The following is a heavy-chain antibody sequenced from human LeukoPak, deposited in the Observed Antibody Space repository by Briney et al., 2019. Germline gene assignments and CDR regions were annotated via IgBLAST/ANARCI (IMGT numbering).Heavy chain of an antibody. CDR2: IYYSGST. CDR3: ARELAAAGMFDY. D-gene: IGHD6-13*01. Sequence: SETLSLTCTVSGGSISSSSYYWGWIRQPPGKGLEWIGSIYYSGSTYYNPSLKSRVTISVDTSKNQFSLKLSSVTAADTAVYYCARELAAAGMFDYWGQGTLVTVSS. V-gene: IGHV4-39*07. J-gene: IGHJ4*02. CDR1: GGSISSSSYY.